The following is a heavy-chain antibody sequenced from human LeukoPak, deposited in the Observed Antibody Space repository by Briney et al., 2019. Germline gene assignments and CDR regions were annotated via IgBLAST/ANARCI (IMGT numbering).Heavy chain of an antibody. CDR1: GFKFSSYA. CDR3: ARDPGYSSGWYLGY. CDR2: ISYGGSNI. D-gene: IGHD6-19*01. V-gene: IGHV3-30-3*01. Sequence: GGSLRLSCSASGFKFSSYAMLSVRQAPGHGLEWAAVISYGGSNIYYADSVKGRFTISRDNSKNTLYLQMNSLRAEATAVYYCARDPGYSSGWYLGYWGQGTLVTVSS. J-gene: IGHJ4*02.